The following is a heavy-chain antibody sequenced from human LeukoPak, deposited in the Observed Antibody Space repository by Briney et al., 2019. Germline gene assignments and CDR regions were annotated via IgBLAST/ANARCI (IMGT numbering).Heavy chain of an antibody. J-gene: IGHJ4*02. CDR3: AKDILTGQYSD. Sequence: PGRSLRLSCAASGFTFSSYAMHWVRQAPGKGLEWVAVISYDGSNKYYADSVKGRFTISRDNSKNTLYLQMNSLRAEDTAVYYCAKDILTGQYSDGGQGTLVTVSS. D-gene: IGHD2-21*01. CDR2: ISYDGSNK. V-gene: IGHV3-30-3*01. CDR1: GFTFSSYA.